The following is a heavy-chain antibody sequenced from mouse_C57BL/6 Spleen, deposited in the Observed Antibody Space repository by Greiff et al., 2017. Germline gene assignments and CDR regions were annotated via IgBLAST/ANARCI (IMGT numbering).Heavy chain of an antibody. CDR2: IYPRSGNT. V-gene: IGHV1-81*01. CDR1: GYTFTSYG. D-gene: IGHD1-1*01. Sequence: QVQLKESGAELARPGASVKLSCKASGYTFTSYGISWVKQRTGQGLEWIGEIYPRSGNTYYNEKFKGKATLTADKSSSTAYMELRSLTSEDSAVYVCASAYYYGSSVYYCDYWGQGTTLTVSS. CDR3: ASAYYYGSSVYYCDY. J-gene: IGHJ2*01.